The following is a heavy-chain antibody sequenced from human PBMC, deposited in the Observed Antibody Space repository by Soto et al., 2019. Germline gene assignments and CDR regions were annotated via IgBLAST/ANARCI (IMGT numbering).Heavy chain of an antibody. J-gene: IGHJ4*02. D-gene: IGHD3-22*01. CDR2: IYYSGST. CDR3: ASAYYYDSSGYYEPFDY. CDR1: GGSISSGSYY. V-gene: IGHV4-30-4*08. Sequence: SETLSLTCTVSGGSISSGSYYWSWIRQPPGKGLEWIGYIYYSGSTYYNPSLKSRVTISVDTSKNQFSLKLSSVTAADTAVYYCASAYYYDSSGYYEPFDYWGQGTLVTVSS.